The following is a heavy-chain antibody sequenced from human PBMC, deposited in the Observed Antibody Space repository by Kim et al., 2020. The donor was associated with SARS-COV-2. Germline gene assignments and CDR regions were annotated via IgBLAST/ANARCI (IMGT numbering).Heavy chain of an antibody. CDR3: ARAGSNYGYGSGYYYYYGMDV. V-gene: IGHV1-2*05. CDR1: GYTFTGYY. J-gene: IGHJ6*02. Sequence: ASVKVSCKASGYTFTGYYMHWVRQAPGQGLEWMGRINPNSGGTNYAQKFQGRVTMTRDTYIRTAYMELSRLRSDDTVVYYCARAGSNYGYGSGYYYYYGMDVWGQGTTVTVSS. D-gene: IGHD3-10*01. CDR2: INPNSGGT.